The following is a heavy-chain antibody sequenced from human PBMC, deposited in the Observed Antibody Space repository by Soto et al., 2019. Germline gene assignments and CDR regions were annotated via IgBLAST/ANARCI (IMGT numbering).Heavy chain of an antibody. D-gene: IGHD6-6*01. CDR3: AKEMYPRTVLDSSSPWGDY. V-gene: IGHV3-30*18. CDR1: GFTFSDYG. J-gene: IGHJ4*02. CDR2: VSYDGSYK. Sequence: SLRLSCAVSGFTFSDYGMHWVRQAPGKGLEWVAVVSYDGSYKYYADSVKGRFTVSRDLSGNTLFLQMNSLRLEDAAVHFCAKEMYPRTVLDSSSPWGDYWGQGTLVTVSS.